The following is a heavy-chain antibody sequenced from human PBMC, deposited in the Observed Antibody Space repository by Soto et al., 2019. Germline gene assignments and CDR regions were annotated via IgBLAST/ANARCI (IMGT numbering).Heavy chain of an antibody. CDR1: GFSLSNARMG. D-gene: IGHD6-13*01. CDR2: IFSNDEK. V-gene: IGHV2-26*01. J-gene: IGHJ5*02. Sequence: SGPTLVNPTETLTLTCTVSGFSLSNARMGVSWIRQPPGKALEWLAHIFSNDEKSYSTSLKSRLTISKDTSKSQVVLTMTNMDPVDTATYYCARITRSSSRPYTNNWFDPWGQGTLVTVSS. CDR3: ARITRSSSRPYTNNWFDP.